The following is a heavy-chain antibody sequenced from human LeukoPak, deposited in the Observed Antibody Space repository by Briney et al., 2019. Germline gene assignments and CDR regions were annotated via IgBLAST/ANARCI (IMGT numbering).Heavy chain of an antibody. CDR2: IYHSGST. V-gene: IGHV4-30-2*01. Sequence: PSQTLSLTCTVSGGSISSGGYYWSWIRQPPGKGLEWIGYIYHSGSTYYNPSLKSRVTISVDRSKNQFSLKLSSVTAADTAVYYCAREDDYSFDYWGQGTLVTVSS. CDR3: AREDDYSFDY. D-gene: IGHD4/OR15-4a*01. CDR1: GGSISSGGYY. J-gene: IGHJ4*02.